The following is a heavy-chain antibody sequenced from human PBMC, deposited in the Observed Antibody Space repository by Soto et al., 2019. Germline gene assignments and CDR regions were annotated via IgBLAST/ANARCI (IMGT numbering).Heavy chain of an antibody. V-gene: IGHV3-30*18. CDR3: AKSSCVTMVRGPRCEFDY. J-gene: IGHJ4*02. Sequence: GGFLRLSCAASGFTFSSYGMHWVRQAPGKGLEWVAVISYDGSNKYYADSVKGRFTISRDNSKNTLYLQMNSLRAEDTAVYYCAKSSCVTMVRGPRCEFDYWGQGTLVTVSS. D-gene: IGHD3-10*01. CDR2: ISYDGSNK. CDR1: GFTFSSYG.